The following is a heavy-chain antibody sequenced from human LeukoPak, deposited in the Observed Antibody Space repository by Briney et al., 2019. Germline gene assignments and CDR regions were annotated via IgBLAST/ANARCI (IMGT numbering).Heavy chain of an antibody. CDR1: GGSISSYY. CDR3: ARCTSGSYEGYYFDY. J-gene: IGHJ4*02. CDR2: IYYSGST. D-gene: IGHD1-26*01. V-gene: IGHV4-59*01. Sequence: SETLSLTCTVSGGSISSYYWSWIRQPPGKGLEWIGYIYYSGSTNYNPSLKSRVTISVDTSKNQFSLKLSSVTAADTAVYYCARCTSGSYEGYYFDYWGQGTLVTVSS.